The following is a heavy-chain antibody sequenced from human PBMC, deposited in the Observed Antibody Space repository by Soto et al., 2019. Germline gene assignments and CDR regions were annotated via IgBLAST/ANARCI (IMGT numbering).Heavy chain of an antibody. V-gene: IGHV3-33*01. CDR1: GFTFSSYG. D-gene: IGHD6-6*01. CDR3: ARVSGKSIAAPTTGADV. Sequence: GGSLRLSCAASGFTFSSYGMHWVRQAPGKGLEWVAVIWYDGSNKYYADSVKGRFTISRDNSKNTLYLQMNSLRAEDTAVYYCARVSGKSIAAPTTGADVWDQGTTVTVSS. CDR2: IWYDGSNK. J-gene: IGHJ6*02.